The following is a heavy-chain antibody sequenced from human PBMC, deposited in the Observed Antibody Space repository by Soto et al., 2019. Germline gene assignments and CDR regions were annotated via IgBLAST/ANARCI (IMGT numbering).Heavy chain of an antibody. CDR3: ARDLRRQLVMSAFDI. V-gene: IGHV3-21*01. J-gene: IGHJ3*02. Sequence: EVQLVESGGGLVKPGGSLRLSCAASGFTFSSYSMNWVRQAPGKGLEWVSSISSSSSYIYYADSVKGRFTISRDNAKNSLYLQMNSLRAEDTAVYYCARDLRRQLVMSAFDIWGQGTMVTVSS. D-gene: IGHD6-6*01. CDR2: ISSSSSYI. CDR1: GFTFSSYS.